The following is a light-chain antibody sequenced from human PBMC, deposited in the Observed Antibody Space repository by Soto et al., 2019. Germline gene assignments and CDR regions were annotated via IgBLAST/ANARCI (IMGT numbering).Light chain of an antibody. J-gene: IGKJ2*01. CDR1: QSLLHSNGYTY. Sequence: DIEMTQSPLSLPVTPGEPASISCRSSQSLLHSNGYTYLDWYLQKPGQPPQLLIYVVSNRASGVPDRFSGSGSGTDFTLKISRVEPEDAGVYYCMKGVQLPHSFGQGTKLEIK. CDR2: VVS. CDR3: MKGVQLPHS. V-gene: IGKV2-28*01.